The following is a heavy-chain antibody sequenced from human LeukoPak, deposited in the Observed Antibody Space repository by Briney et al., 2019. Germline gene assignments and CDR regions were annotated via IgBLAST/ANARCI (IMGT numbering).Heavy chain of an antibody. J-gene: IGHJ4*02. Sequence: SQTLSLTCTVSGGSISSGGYYWSWIRQHPGKGLEWIGYIYYSGSTHYNPSLKSRVTISVDTSKNQFSLKLSSVTAADTAVYYCARALRDFWSGYYTAPFDYWGQGTLVTVSS. V-gene: IGHV4-31*03. CDR3: ARALRDFWSGYYTAPFDY. D-gene: IGHD3-3*01. CDR2: IYYSGST. CDR1: GGSISSGGYY.